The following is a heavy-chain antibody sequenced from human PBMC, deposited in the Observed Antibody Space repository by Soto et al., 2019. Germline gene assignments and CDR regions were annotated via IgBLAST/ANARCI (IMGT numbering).Heavy chain of an antibody. J-gene: IGHJ3*02. CDR3: VRYDRINMKPYSPEGFHI. Sequence: ETLSLTCTVPGDSISXXXXXWGWTRQPPGKGLEYIGSVYYGGAIFYSGNIYYNPSLKSRVTISVDTSKNQFSLRLSSVTAADTGVYYCVRYDRINMKPYSPEGFHIWGQGTMVTVS. D-gene: IGHD3-3*02. CDR1: GDSISXXXXX. CDR2: VYYGGAIFYSGNI. V-gene: IGHV4-39*01.